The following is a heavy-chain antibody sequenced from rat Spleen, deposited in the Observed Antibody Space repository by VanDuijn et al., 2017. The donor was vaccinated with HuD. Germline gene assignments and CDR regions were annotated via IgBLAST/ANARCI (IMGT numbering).Heavy chain of an antibody. J-gene: IGHJ2*01. D-gene: IGHD1-7*01. V-gene: IGHV5-20*01. CDR2: ISYDGSGT. Sequence: EVQLVESGGGLVQPGRSMKLSCAASGFTFSDSGMAWVLQAPTKGLEWVASISYDGSGTYFRDSVKGRFTISRDNAKNTLYLQMDSLRSEDTATYYCTTDPSYYGYNSDYWGQGVMVTVSS. CDR3: TTDPSYYGYNSDY. CDR1: GFTFSDSG.